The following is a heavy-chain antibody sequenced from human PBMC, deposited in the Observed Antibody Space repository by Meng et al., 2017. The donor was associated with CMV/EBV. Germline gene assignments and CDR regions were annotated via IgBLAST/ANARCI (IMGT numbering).Heavy chain of an antibody. V-gene: IGHV3-23*01. Sequence: GGSLRLSCAASGFTFSSYAMSWVRQAPGKGLEWVSAISGSGGSTYYADSVKGRFTISRDNSKNTLYLQMNSLRAEDTAVYYCAKDFRDIVVVPAAEQNYYYYGMDVWGQGTTVTVSS. D-gene: IGHD2-2*01. CDR3: AKDFRDIVVVPAAEQNYYYYGMDV. CDR1: GFTFSSYA. CDR2: ISGSGGST. J-gene: IGHJ6*02.